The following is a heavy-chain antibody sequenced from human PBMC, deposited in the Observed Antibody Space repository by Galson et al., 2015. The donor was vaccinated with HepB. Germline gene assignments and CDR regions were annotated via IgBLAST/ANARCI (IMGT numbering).Heavy chain of an antibody. J-gene: IGHJ6*02. CDR2: IKEDGSEK. D-gene: IGHD3-10*01. CDR1: GFSFSTYW. CDR3: ARVKRGEWYSFYYNGMDV. Sequence: SLRLSCAASGFSFSTYWMNWVRQAPGKGLEWVANIKEDGSEKNYVDSVKGRFTISRDNAKNSLYLQMNSLRAEDTAVYYCARVKRGEWYSFYYNGMDVWGQGTTVTVSS. V-gene: IGHV3-7*05.